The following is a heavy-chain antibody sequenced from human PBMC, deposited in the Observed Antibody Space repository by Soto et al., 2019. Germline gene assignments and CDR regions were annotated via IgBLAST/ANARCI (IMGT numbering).Heavy chain of an antibody. Sequence: QVQLQQWGAGLLKPSETLSLTCAVYGGSFSGYYWSWIRQPPGKGLECMGEIKYSGSTNYNPSLKGRVTIPVDTSKKQFPLKLSSVHAADTAVYYCARGRIVVVPAARHNWLDPWGQGTLVTVS. J-gene: IGHJ5*02. D-gene: IGHD2-2*01. CDR2: IKYSGST. V-gene: IGHV4-34*01. CDR1: GGSFSGYY. CDR3: ARGRIVVVPAARHNWLDP.